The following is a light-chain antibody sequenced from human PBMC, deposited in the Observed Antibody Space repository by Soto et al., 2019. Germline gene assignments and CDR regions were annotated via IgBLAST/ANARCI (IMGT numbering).Light chain of an antibody. V-gene: IGLV1-40*01. CDR3: QSYDSSLSAVV. Sequence: QPVLTQPPSVSGAPGQRVTISCTGSSSNIGAGYDVHWYQQLPGTAPKLLIYGNSNRPSGVPDRFSGSKSGTSASLAITGLQAEDEADYYGQSYDSSLSAVVFGGGTKLTVL. CDR1: SSNIGAGYD. CDR2: GNS. J-gene: IGLJ2*01.